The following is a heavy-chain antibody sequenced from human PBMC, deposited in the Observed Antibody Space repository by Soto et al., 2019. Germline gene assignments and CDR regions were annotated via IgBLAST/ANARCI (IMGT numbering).Heavy chain of an antibody. CDR2: INHSGSA. D-gene: IGHD2-2*01. Sequence: SETLSLTCDVYGGSFSGYIWTWIRQTPGKGLQWIGQINHSGSANYNPSLKSRVTISVHTSNSQFSLELSSVTAADTAVYYCAREGEGHCISSSCLNWFDPWGQGTMVTSPQ. CDR1: GGSFSGYI. CDR3: AREGEGHCISSSCLNWFDP. J-gene: IGHJ5*02. V-gene: IGHV4-34*01.